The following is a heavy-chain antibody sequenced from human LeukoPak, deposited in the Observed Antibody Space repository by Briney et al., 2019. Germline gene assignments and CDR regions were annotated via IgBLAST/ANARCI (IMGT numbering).Heavy chain of an antibody. CDR2: ISAYNGNT. J-gene: IGHJ4*02. CDR1: GYTFTSYG. D-gene: IGHD3-22*01. V-gene: IGHV1-18*01. Sequence: ASVKVSCKASGYTFTSYGISWVRQAPGQGLEWMGWISAYNGNTNYAQKLQGRVTMTTDTSTSTAYMELRSLRSDDTAMYYCASTSYYYDSSGYYYWGQGTLVTVSS. CDR3: ASTSYYYDSSGYYY.